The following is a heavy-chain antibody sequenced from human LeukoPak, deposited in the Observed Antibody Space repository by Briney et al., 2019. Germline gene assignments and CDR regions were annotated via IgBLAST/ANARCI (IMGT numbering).Heavy chain of an antibody. D-gene: IGHD6-13*01. CDR3: ARRPGGSGIAAAGTFFSTTKPYYYYMDV. Sequence: SETLSLTCAVYGGSFSGYYWSWIRQPPGKGLEWIGEINHSGSTNYNPSLKSRVTISVDTSKNQFSLKLSSVTAADTAVYYCARRPGGSGIAAAGTFFSTTKPYYYYMDVWGKGTTVTISS. CDR1: GGSFSGYY. V-gene: IGHV4-34*01. J-gene: IGHJ6*03. CDR2: INHSGST.